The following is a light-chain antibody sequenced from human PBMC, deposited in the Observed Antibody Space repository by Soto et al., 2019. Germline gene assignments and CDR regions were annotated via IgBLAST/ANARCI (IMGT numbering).Light chain of an antibody. V-gene: IGLV2-14*01. CDR3: SSYTSSNTLV. J-gene: IGLJ2*01. CDR1: SSDIGAYKY. CDR2: DVS. Sequence: QSALTQPASVSGSPGQSITISCTGTSSDIGAYKYVSWYQQHPGKAPKLMIYDVSNWPSGVSNRFSGSKSGNTASLTISGLQAEDEADYYCSSYTSSNTLVFGGGTKLTVL.